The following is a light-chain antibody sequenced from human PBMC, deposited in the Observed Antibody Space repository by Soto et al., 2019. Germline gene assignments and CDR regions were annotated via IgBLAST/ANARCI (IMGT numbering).Light chain of an antibody. CDR2: DVT. CDR1: GSDVGAYDF. Sequence: QSVLTQPRSVSGSPGQSVTISCTGTGSDVGAYDFVSWYQQHPGKAPELMIYDVTKRPSGVPDRFSGSKSGNTASLTISGLQADDEADYYCCSFAVTNTVVFGGGTKLTVL. V-gene: IGLV2-11*01. J-gene: IGLJ2*01. CDR3: CSFAVTNTVV.